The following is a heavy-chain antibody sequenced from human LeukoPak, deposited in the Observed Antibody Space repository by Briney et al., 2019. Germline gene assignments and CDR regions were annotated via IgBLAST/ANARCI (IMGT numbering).Heavy chain of an antibody. D-gene: IGHD5-24*01. J-gene: IGHJ4*02. V-gene: IGHV4-59*01. CDR3: ARVGRYGYNLEYFDY. CDR2: IYYSGST. Sequence: SETLSLTCTVSGGSISSNYWSWIRQPPAKGLEWIGYIYYSGSTNYDPSLKSRVTISVDTSKNQFSLKLSSVTAADTAVYYCARVGRYGYNLEYFDYWGQGTLVTVSS. CDR1: GGSISSNY.